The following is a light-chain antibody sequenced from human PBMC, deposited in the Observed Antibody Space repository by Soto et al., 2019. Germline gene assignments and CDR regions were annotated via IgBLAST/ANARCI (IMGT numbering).Light chain of an antibody. CDR1: QSVSSY. Sequence: EIVLTQSPATLSLSPGERATLSCRASQSVSSYLAWYQQKPGQAPRLLIFDTSNRATGIPDRFSGSGSGTDFTLTISRLETEDFSLYYGQQRSSWPTVTFGQGTRLEIK. CDR2: DTS. V-gene: IGKV3-11*01. J-gene: IGKJ5*01. CDR3: QQRSSWPTVT.